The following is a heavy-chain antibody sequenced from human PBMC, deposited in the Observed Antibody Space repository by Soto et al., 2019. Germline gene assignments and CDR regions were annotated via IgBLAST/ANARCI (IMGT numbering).Heavy chain of an antibody. CDR3: AKVLLLTKITTLGD. CDR1: GFIFSTYG. J-gene: IGHJ4*02. CDR2: ISYDGNNK. V-gene: IGHV3-30*18. D-gene: IGHD4-17*01. Sequence: QVQLVESGGGVVQPGRSLRLSCAASGFIFSTYGMNWVRQAPGKGLEWLSVISYDGNNKYYADSVKGRFTVSRDNSKNSLWLQMDSLRTNDTAVYYSAKVLLLTKITTLGDWGQGTLVTVSS.